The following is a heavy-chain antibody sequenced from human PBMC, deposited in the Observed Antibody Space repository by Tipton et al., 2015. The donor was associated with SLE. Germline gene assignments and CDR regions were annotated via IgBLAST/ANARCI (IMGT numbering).Heavy chain of an antibody. CDR3: ARGGNSYDNGGYFWTFRY. CDR1: SGSISSYF. CDR2: ISNSGST. J-gene: IGHJ4*02. V-gene: IGHV4-59*01. Sequence: TLSLTCTVSSGSISSYFWSWIRQPPGKGLEWIGYISNSGSTRYNPSLISRITISLDTSKNQFSLNLTSVTAADTAVYYCARGGNSYDNGGYFWTFRYWGQGTLVTVSS. D-gene: IGHD3-22*01.